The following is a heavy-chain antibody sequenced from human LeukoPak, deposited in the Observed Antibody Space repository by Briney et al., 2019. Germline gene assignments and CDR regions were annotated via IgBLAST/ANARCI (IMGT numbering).Heavy chain of an antibody. CDR3: ARVGRYSSSSRGYYYMDV. CDR2: INHSGST. Sequence: PSETLSLTCAVYGGSFSVYYWSWIRQPPGKGREWSGEINHSGSTNYNPSLKSRVTISVDTSKNQFSLKLSSVTAADTAVYYCARVGRYSSSSRGYYYMDVWGKGTTVTVSS. J-gene: IGHJ6*03. D-gene: IGHD6-6*01. CDR1: GGSFSVYY. V-gene: IGHV4-34*01.